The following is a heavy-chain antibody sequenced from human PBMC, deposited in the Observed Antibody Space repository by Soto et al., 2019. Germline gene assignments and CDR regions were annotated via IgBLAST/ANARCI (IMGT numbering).Heavy chain of an antibody. CDR2: IYYSGST. CDR3: ARIMYGQDSASYSRYYYYGMDV. CDR1: GGSISSSSYY. V-gene: IGHV4-39*01. D-gene: IGHD1-26*01. Sequence: SETLSLTCTVSGGSISSSSYYWGWIRQPPGKGLEWIGSIYYSGSTYYNPSLKSRVTISVDTSKNQFSLKLSSVTAADTAVYYCARIMYGQDSASYSRYYYYGMDVWGQGTTVTVSS. J-gene: IGHJ6*02.